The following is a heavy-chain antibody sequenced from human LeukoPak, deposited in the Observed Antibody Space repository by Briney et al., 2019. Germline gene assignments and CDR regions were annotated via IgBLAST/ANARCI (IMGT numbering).Heavy chain of an antibody. CDR3: ARESYSYYYDGYFDY. D-gene: IGHD3-22*01. Sequence: SETLSLTCTVSGGSISSHYWSWIRQPAGKGLEWIGRIYTSGSTNYNPSLKSRVTMSVDTSKNQFSLKLSSVTAADTAVYYCARESYSYYYDGYFDYWGQGTLVTVSS. CDR2: IYTSGST. CDR1: GGSISSHY. J-gene: IGHJ4*02. V-gene: IGHV4-4*07.